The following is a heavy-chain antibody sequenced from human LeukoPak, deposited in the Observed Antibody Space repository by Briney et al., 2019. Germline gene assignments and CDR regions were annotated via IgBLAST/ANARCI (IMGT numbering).Heavy chain of an antibody. Sequence: SQTLSLTCTVSGGSISSGSYDWSWIRQPAGKGLEWIGRIYTTENTDYNPSLRSRVTISVDTSKNQFSLSLSSLTAADTAVYYCARVADYGVHRFDYWGQGILVTVSS. V-gene: IGHV4-61*02. J-gene: IGHJ4*02. D-gene: IGHD4-17*01. CDR1: GGSISSGSYD. CDR2: IYTTENT. CDR3: ARVADYGVHRFDY.